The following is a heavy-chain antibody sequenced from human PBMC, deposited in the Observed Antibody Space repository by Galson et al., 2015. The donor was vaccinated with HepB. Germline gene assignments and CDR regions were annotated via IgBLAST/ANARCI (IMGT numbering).Heavy chain of an antibody. CDR2: ISANTGNT. CDR1: GFTFSSYA. V-gene: IGHV3-23*01. CDR3: AKSMAARPGSFDY. J-gene: IGHJ4*02. D-gene: IGHD6-6*01. Sequence: SLRLSCAASGFTFSSYAVSWVRQAPGKGLEWVSTISANTGNTYYADSVKGRFTISRDNSKNTLYLQMNTLGAEDTAVYYCAKSMAARPGSFDYWGQGTLVTVSS.